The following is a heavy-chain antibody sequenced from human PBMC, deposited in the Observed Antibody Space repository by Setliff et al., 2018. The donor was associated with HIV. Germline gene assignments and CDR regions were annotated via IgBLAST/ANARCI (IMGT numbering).Heavy chain of an antibody. CDR3: ARGPYYYNSSGQISAEYFQH. CDR1: GVSISNYY. CDR2: MYYSGNT. J-gene: IGHJ1*01. D-gene: IGHD3-22*01. Sequence: SETLSLTCTVSGVSISNYYWSWIRQPPGKGLEWIGYMYYSGNTNYNPSLKSRVTISVDTSKSQFSLKLNSVTAADTAVYYCARGPYYYNSSGQISAEYFQHWGQGTLVTVSS. V-gene: IGHV4-59*01.